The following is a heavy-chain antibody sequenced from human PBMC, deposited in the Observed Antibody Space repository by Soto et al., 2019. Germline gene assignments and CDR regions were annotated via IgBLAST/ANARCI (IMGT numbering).Heavy chain of an antibody. CDR1: GVSVSKGDYY. V-gene: IGHV4-30-4*01. J-gene: IGHJ6*02. CDR2: IYYSGST. Sequence: LXLTGTVCGVSVSKGDYYWSWILQPPGKGLEWIGYIYYSGSTYYNPSLKSRVTISEDTSKNQFSLKLSSLTAADTAVSYCARVAYGSGSKFYGVDVWGQGTTVTVSS. D-gene: IGHD3-10*01. CDR3: ARVAYGSGSKFYGVDV.